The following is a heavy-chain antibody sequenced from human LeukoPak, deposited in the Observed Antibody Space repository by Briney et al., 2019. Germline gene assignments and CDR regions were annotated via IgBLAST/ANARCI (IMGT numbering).Heavy chain of an antibody. D-gene: IGHD3-3*01. CDR1: GFTFSSYA. V-gene: IGHV3-53*01. J-gene: IGHJ3*02. CDR3: ARGSWTYDSDDAFDI. Sequence: GRSLRLSCAASGFTFSSYAMHWVRQAPGKGLEWVSVIYSGGSTYYADSVKGRFTISRDNSKNTLYLQMNSLRAEDTAVYYCARGSWTYDSDDAFDIWGQGTMVTVSS. CDR2: IYSGGST.